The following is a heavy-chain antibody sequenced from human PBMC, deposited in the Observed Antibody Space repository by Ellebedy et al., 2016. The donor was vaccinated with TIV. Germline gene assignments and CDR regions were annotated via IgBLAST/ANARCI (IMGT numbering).Heavy chain of an antibody. V-gene: IGHV3-23*01. J-gene: IGHJ4*02. CDR2: VSISCATT. Sequence: GESLKISCAASGFPFSSYAMSWVRQAPGKGLEWVSGVSISCATTHYADSVNGRFTISRDNPRNTLYLHMSSLRVDDTALYYCAKDLLGATGFDYWGQGTLVTVSS. CDR3: AKDLLGATGFDY. D-gene: IGHD1-26*01. CDR1: GFPFSSYA.